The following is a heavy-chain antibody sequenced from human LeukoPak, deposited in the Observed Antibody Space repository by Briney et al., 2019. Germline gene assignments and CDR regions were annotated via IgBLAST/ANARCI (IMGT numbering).Heavy chain of an antibody. J-gene: IGHJ4*02. CDR2: ISSSNSYI. D-gene: IGHD3-10*01. V-gene: IGHV3-21*01. CDR3: ARYYYFGSERGFYYFDY. Sequence: GGSLRLSCAASGFTFSSYSMNWVRQAPGKGLEWVSSISSSNSYIYYADSVKGRFTISRDNSKNSLYLQMNSLRAEDTAVYYCARYYYFGSERGFYYFDYWGQGTLVTVSS. CDR1: GFTFSSYS.